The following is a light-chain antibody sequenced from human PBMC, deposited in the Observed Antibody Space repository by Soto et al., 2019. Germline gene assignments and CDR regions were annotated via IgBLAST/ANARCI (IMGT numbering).Light chain of an antibody. CDR2: EVS. CDR3: SSYTSSSTLVV. V-gene: IGLV2-14*01. J-gene: IGLJ2*01. Sequence: QSVLTQPASVSGSPGPSLTISCSGTSTDVGGYNYVSWYQLHPGKAPKLMIYEVSNRPSGVSNRFSGSKSGNTASLTISGLQAEDEADYYCSSYTSSSTLVVFGGGTKVTVL. CDR1: STDVGGYNY.